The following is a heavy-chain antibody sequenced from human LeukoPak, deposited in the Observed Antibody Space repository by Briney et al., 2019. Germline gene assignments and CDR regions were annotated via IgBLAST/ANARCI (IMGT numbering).Heavy chain of an antibody. CDR3: ARDQEAVADPGAFDI. J-gene: IGHJ3*02. CDR1: GYTFTSYA. D-gene: IGHD6-19*01. V-gene: IGHV1-69*04. Sequence: SVKVSCKASGYTFTSYAISWVRQAPGQGLEWMGRIIPILGIANYAQKFQGRVTITADKSTSTAYMELSSLRSEDTAVYYCARDQEAVADPGAFDIWGQGTMVTVSS. CDR2: IIPILGIA.